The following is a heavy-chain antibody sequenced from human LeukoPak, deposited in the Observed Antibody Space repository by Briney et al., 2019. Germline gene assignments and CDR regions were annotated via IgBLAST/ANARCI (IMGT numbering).Heavy chain of an antibody. CDR2: FSGSGGSA. CDR3: ARGLVLVPIYNWFDP. D-gene: IGHD6-13*01. V-gene: IGHV3-23*01. Sequence: PGGSLRLSCAASGFTFSNYAMSWVRQAPGKGLEWVSTFSGSGGSAYYADSVKGRFTISRDNSKNTLYLQMNSLRAEDTAVYYCARGLVLVPIYNWFDPWGQGTLVTVSS. CDR1: GFTFSNYA. J-gene: IGHJ5*02.